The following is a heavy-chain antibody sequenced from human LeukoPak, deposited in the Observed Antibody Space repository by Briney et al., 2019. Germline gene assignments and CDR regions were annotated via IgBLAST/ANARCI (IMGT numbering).Heavy chain of an antibody. D-gene: IGHD6-25*01. CDR3: ARGRLAAGCDY. Sequence: LETLSLTCAVYGGSFSGYYWSWIRQPPGKGLEWIGEINHSGSTNYNPSLKSRVTISVDTSKNQFSLKLSSVTAADTAVYYCARGRLAAGCDYWGQGTLVTVSS. CDR2: INHSGST. CDR1: GGSFSGYY. J-gene: IGHJ4*02. V-gene: IGHV4-34*01.